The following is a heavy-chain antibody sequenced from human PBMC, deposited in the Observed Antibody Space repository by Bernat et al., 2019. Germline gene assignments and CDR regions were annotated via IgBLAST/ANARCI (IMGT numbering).Heavy chain of an antibody. CDR1: GFTVSSNY. Sequence: EVQLVESGGGLVQPGESLRLSCAASGFTVSSNYMSWVRQAPGKGLEWVSVIYSGGSTYYADSVKGRFTISRHNSKNTLYLQMNSLRAEDTAVYYCATGLAYCGGDCYSLHYWGQGTLVTVSS. CDR3: ATGLAYCGGDCYSLHY. CDR2: IYSGGST. D-gene: IGHD2-21*02. J-gene: IGHJ4*02. V-gene: IGHV3-53*04.